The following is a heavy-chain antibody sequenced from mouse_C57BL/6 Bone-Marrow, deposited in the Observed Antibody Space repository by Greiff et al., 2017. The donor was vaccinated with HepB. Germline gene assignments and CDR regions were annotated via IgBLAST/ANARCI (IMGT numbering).Heavy chain of an antibody. V-gene: IGHV5-17*01. CDR3: ARFQEDY. Sequence: EVMLVESRGGLVKPGGSLKLSCAASGFTFSDYGMHWVRQAPEKGLEWVAYISSGSSTIYYADTVKGRFTISRDNAKNTLFLQMTSLRSEDTAMYYCARFQEDYWGQGTTLTVSS. CDR1: GFTFSDYG. CDR2: ISSGSSTI. J-gene: IGHJ2*01.